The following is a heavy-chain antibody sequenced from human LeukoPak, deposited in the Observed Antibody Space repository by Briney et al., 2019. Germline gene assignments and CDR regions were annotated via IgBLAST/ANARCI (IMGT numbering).Heavy chain of an antibody. D-gene: IGHD3-9*01. CDR1: GYTFTSYA. Sequence: GASVKVSCKASGYTFTSYAMHWVRQAPGQRLEWMGWINAGNGNTKYSQKFQGRVTITRDTSASTAYMELSSLRSEDTAVYYCARDGWDYDILTGCYNGREEWYYYGMDVWGQGTTVTVSS. J-gene: IGHJ6*02. CDR2: INAGNGNT. CDR3: ARDGWDYDILTGCYNGREEWYYYGMDV. V-gene: IGHV1-3*01.